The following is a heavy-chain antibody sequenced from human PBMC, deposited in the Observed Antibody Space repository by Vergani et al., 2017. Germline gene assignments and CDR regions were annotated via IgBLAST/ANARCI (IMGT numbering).Heavy chain of an antibody. Sequence: QVQLVESGGGVVQPGRSLRLSCAASGFIFSSYAMHWVRQAPGKGLEWVAVISYDGSNKYYADSVKGRFTISRDNSKNTLYLQMNSLRAEDTAVYYCATATGGSYGRFDYWGQGTLVTVSS. D-gene: IGHD1-26*01. CDR2: ISYDGSNK. V-gene: IGHV3-30-3*01. CDR3: ATATGGSYGRFDY. J-gene: IGHJ4*02. CDR1: GFIFSSYA.